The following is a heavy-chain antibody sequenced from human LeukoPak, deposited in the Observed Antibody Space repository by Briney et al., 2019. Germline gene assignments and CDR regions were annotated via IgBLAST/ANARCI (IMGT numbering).Heavy chain of an antibody. D-gene: IGHD5-18*01. CDR3: ARGEGSVYSYGYYFDY. V-gene: IGHV4-34*01. J-gene: IGHJ4*02. CDR2: IKHSGST. CDR1: GGSFSGYY. Sequence: SETLSLTCAVYGGSFSGYYWSWIRQPPGKGLEWIGEIKHSGSTNYNPSLKSRVTISVDTSKNQFSLKLSSVTAADTAVYYCARGEGSVYSYGYYFDYWGQGTLVTVSS.